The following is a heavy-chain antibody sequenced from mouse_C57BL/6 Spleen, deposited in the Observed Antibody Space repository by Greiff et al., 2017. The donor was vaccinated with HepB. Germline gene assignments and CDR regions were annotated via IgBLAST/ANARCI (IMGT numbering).Heavy chain of an antibody. CDR2: IDPSDSYT. CDR1: GYTFTSYW. Sequence: VQLQQPGAELVKPGASVKLSCKASGYTFTSYWMQWVKQRPGQGLEWIGEIDPSDSYTNYNQKFKGKATLTVDTSSSTAYMQLSSLTSEDSAVYYCARSDLGFAYWGQGTLVTVSA. V-gene: IGHV1-50*01. J-gene: IGHJ3*01. CDR3: ARSDLGFAY.